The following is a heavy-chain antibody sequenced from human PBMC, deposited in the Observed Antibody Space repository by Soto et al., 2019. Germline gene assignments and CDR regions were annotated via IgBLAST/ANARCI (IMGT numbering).Heavy chain of an antibody. J-gene: IGHJ4*02. D-gene: IGHD3-10*01. CDR2: INPILSMS. V-gene: IGHV1-69*02. CDR3: ASSYGSGYRAFDY. Sequence: QVQLVQSGAEVKKPGSSVRVSCKASGDTFTFYSINWVRQAPGLGLEWMGRINPILSMSNYAQRFQGRVTMTEDKSTSTAYMELSSLRSEATAMYYCASSYGSGYRAFDYWGQGALVTGSS. CDR1: GDTFTFYS.